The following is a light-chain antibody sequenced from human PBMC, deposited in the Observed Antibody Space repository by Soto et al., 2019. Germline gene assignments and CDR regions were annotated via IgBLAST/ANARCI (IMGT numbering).Light chain of an antibody. J-gene: IGKJ5*01. CDR2: ESS. CDR1: QSVSSY. CDR3: QQRRDWPIT. V-gene: IGKV3-11*01. Sequence: EIVLTQSPATLSLSPGERATLSCRASQSVSSYLAWYQQKPGQAPRLLIYESSNRATGIPARFSGSGSGTDFTLTTSSLEPEDFAVYYCQQRRDWPITFGQGTRLEIK.